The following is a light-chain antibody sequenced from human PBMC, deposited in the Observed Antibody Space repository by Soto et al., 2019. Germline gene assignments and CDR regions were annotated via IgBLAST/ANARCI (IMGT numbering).Light chain of an antibody. CDR3: QQYTKWPPGMT. J-gene: IGKJ4*01. V-gene: IGKV3-15*01. Sequence: DIVLTQSPATLSVSPGEKATLSCRASQTVISNLAWYQQKPGQAPRLLNYDASTRATGVPVRFSGSGFGTEFTLTIISLQSEDVGIYFCQQYTKWPPGMTVGGGTKVEIK. CDR1: QTVISN. CDR2: DAS.